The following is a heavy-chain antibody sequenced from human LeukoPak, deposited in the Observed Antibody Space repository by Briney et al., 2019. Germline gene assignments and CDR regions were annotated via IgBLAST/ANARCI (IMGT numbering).Heavy chain of an antibody. CDR2: IYYSGST. Sequence: SETLSLTCTVSDDSISSYYWSWIRQPPGKGLEWIGYIYYSGSTDYNPSLKSRVTMSVDTSKNQLSLKLSSVSAADTAVYYCARSKGAHYYYYGIDVWGQGTTVTVSS. V-gene: IGHV4-59*01. D-gene: IGHD3-16*01. CDR1: DDSISSYY. J-gene: IGHJ6*02. CDR3: ARSKGAHYYYYGIDV.